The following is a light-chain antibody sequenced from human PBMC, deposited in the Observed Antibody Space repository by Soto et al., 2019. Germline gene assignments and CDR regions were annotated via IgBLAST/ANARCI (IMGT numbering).Light chain of an antibody. CDR3: QQSYTTPLT. CDR2: DAS. J-gene: IGKJ4*01. Sequence: DIQITQSPSSLSTSVGDRFTITCRASQDISTSLNWFQQKPGKAPKLLIYDASNLGTGVPSRFTGSRSETNFTLIISSLQPEDFATYYCQQSYTTPLTFGGGTKVDIK. V-gene: IGKV1-39*01. CDR1: QDISTS.